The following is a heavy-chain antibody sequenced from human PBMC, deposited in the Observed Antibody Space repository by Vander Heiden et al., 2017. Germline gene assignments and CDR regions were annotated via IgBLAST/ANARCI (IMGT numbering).Heavy chain of an antibody. V-gene: IGHV3-33*01. Sequence: QVQLVESGGGVVQPGRSLRPSCAASGFPFSSYGMHWVRQAPGKGLEWVAVIWYDGSNKYYADSVKGRGTISRDNSKNTLYLQMNSLRAQETAVYYCARDLRRRRGTFRCYYGMDVWGQGTTVTVSS. CDR3: ARDLRRRRGTFRCYYGMDV. CDR2: IWYDGSNK. D-gene: IGHD3-16*01. CDR1: GFPFSSYG. J-gene: IGHJ6*02.